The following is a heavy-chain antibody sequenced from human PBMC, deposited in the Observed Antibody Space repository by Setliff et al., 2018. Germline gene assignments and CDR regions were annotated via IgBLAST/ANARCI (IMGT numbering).Heavy chain of an antibody. CDR3: AKAASPLFGILGVEYHFDS. CDR1: GFTFSSYA. CDR2: IFGGDSST. V-gene: IGHV3-23*03. Sequence: ETLRLSCTASGFTFSSYAVSWVRQAPGKGLEWVSTIFGGDSSTYYADSVRGRFTISRDNSRSTLYLQMNSLRAEDTAIYYCAKAASPLFGILGVEYHFDSWGQGKLVTVSS. D-gene: IGHD3-3*01. J-gene: IGHJ4*02.